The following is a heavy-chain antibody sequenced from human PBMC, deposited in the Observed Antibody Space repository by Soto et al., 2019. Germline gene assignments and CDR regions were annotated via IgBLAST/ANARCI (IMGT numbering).Heavy chain of an antibody. CDR1: GGPFSSGGYY. CDR2: IYQHGDT. J-gene: IGHJ4*02. V-gene: IGHV4-31*03. CDR3: ARGDSTVSSVFDY. D-gene: IGHD4-17*01. Sequence: QVQLQESGPGLVKPSQTLSLTCTVSGGPFSSGGYYWSWIRQEPGKGLEWIGYIYQHGDTSYNPSLKSRVTISADTSKTQFSLKLSSVTAADTAVYYCARGDSTVSSVFDYWGQGMLVTVSS.